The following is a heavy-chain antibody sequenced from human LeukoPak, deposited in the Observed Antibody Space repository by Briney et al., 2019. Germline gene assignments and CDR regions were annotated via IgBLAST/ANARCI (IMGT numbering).Heavy chain of an antibody. V-gene: IGHV3-33*01. Sequence: GGSLRLSCAASGFTFSSYGMHWVRQAPGKGLEWVAVIWYDGSNKYYADSVKGRFTISRDNSKNTLYLQMNSLRAEDTAVYYCARENIAAACFDAFDIWGQGTMVTVSS. CDR1: GFTFSSYG. CDR3: ARENIAAACFDAFDI. CDR2: IWYDGSNK. J-gene: IGHJ3*02. D-gene: IGHD6-13*01.